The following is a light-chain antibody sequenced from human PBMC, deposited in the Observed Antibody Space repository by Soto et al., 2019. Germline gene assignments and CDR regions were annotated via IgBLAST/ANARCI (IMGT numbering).Light chain of an antibody. V-gene: IGLV2-14*02. CDR2: EGS. CDR1: SSDVGSYNL. J-gene: IGLJ1*01. Sequence: QSALTQPASVSGSPRQSITISCTGTSSDVGSYNLVSWYQQHPGKAPKLMIYEGSKRPSGVSNRFSGSKSGNTASLTISGIQAEDEGDYYCGSITRSSTSVFGTGTKLTVL. CDR3: GSITRSSTSV.